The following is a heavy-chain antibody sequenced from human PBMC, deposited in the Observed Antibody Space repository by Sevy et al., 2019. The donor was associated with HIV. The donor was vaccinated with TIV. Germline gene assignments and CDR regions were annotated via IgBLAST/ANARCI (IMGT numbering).Heavy chain of an antibody. CDR1: GGSISSGDYY. J-gene: IGHJ4*01. CDR3: ARQRASSGYFYFDS. V-gene: IGHV4-30-4*01. CDR2: IFYSGST. Sequence: SETLSLTCTVSGGSISSGDYYWSWIRQPPGKGLEWIGYIFYSGSTYFNPSLKSRVTISLDTSKSQFSLRLSSVTAADTAVFYCARQRASSGYFYFDSWGQEPWSPSPQ. D-gene: IGHD3-22*01.